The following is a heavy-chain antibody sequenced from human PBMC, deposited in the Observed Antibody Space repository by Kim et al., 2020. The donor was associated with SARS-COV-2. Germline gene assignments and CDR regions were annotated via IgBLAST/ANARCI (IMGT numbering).Heavy chain of an antibody. V-gene: IGHV4-39*01. Sequence: SETLSLTCTVSGGSISRNNYYWGWIRQPPGKGLEWIGSVYYSGSTYYNSSLKSRVTISVDTSNNQFSLKLSSVTAADTAVYYCPGGVQNYGMDVWGQGTT. D-gene: IGHD3-16*01. CDR1: GGSISRNNYY. J-gene: IGHJ6*02. CDR3: PGGVQNYGMDV. CDR2: VYYSGST.